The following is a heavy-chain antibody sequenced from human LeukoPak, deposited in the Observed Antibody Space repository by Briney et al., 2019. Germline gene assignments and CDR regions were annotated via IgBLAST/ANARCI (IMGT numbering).Heavy chain of an antibody. V-gene: IGHV4-31*03. D-gene: IGHD6-13*01. Sequence: PSQTLSLTCTVSGGSISSGGYYWSWIRQHPGKGLEWIGYIYYSGSTNYNPSLKSRVTISVDTSKNQFSLKLSSVTAADTAVYYRAGTYSSSWYRYFDYWGQGTLVTVSS. CDR1: GGSISSGGYY. J-gene: IGHJ4*02. CDR2: IYYSGST. CDR3: AGTYSSSWYRYFDY.